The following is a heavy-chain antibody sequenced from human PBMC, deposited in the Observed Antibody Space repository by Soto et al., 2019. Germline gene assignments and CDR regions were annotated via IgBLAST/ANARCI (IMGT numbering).Heavy chain of an antibody. J-gene: IGHJ4*02. V-gene: IGHV4-59*01. CDR2: IYYSGST. D-gene: IGHD2-15*01. CDR3: ARGARYCSGGSCLDY. CDR1: GGSISSYY. Sequence: SETLSLTCTVSGGSISSYYWSWIRQPPGKGLEWIGYIYYSGSTNYNPSLKSRVTISVDTSKNQFSLKLSSVTAADTAVYYCARGARYCSGGSCLDYWGQGTLVTVSS.